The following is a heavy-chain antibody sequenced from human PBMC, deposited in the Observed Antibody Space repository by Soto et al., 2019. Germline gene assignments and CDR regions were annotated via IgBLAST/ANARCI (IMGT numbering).Heavy chain of an antibody. V-gene: IGHV4-59*08. CDR2: IYYSGST. D-gene: IGHD3-10*02. J-gene: IGHJ5*02. CDR1: GGSTSSYY. CDR3: KRHLQFTLFPP. Sequence: PSETLSLTCTVSGGSTSSYYWRWIRQPPGKGLEWIGYIYYSGSTNYNPSLKSRVTISVDTSKNQFSLKLSSVTAADTAEYYRKRHLQFTLFPPWALGTLVIVST.